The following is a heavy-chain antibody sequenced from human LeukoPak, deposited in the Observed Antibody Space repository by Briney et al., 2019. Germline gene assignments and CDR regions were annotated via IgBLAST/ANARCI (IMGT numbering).Heavy chain of an antibody. CDR2: INPNSGGT. CDR1: GYTFTGYY. V-gene: IGHV1-2*02. CDR3: AKCALNGEPYDAFDM. J-gene: IGHJ3*02. D-gene: IGHD2-8*01. Sequence: ASVKVSCKASGYTFTGYYMHWVRQAPGQGLEWMGWINPNSGGTNYAQKFQGRVTMTRDTSISTAYMELSRLRSDDTAVYYCAKCALNGEPYDAFDMWGQGTMVTVSS.